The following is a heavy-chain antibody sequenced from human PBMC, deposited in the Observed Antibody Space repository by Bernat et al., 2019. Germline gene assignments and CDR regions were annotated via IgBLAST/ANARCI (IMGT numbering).Heavy chain of an antibody. CDR3: ARGIVGTIGPFDY. CDR2: VSGDGNTI. D-gene: IGHD5-12*01. V-gene: IGHV3-30*04. CDR1: GFIFSSYS. Sequence: QVQLVESGGGLVKPGRSLRLSCAASGFIFSSYSMHWVRQAPGKGLEWVAVVSGDGNTIFYADSVKGRFTISRDNSENTLYLQMNSLRAEDMAVYYCARGIVGTIGPFDYWGQGTLVTVSS. J-gene: IGHJ4*02.